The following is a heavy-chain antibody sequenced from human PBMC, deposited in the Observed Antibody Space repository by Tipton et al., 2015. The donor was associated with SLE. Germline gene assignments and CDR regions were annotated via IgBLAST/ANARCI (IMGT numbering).Heavy chain of an antibody. Sequence: TLSLTCAVCGGSFSGYYWSWIRQPPGKGLEWIGEINHSGSTNYNPSLKSRVTISVDTSKNQFSLKLSSVTAADTAVYYCARGPYCSSTSCYTADDWGQGTLVTVSS. V-gene: IGHV4-34*01. CDR3: ARGPYCSSTSCYTADD. CDR2: INHSGST. J-gene: IGHJ4*02. D-gene: IGHD2-2*02. CDR1: GGSFSGYY.